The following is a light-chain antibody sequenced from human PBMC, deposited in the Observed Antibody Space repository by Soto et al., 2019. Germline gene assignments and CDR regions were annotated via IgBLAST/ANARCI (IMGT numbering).Light chain of an antibody. J-gene: IGKJ1*01. CDR2: KAS. CDR3: QHYNSYSEA. CDR1: QTIRSW. V-gene: IGKV1-5*03. Sequence: DIQMTQSPSTLSGSVGDRVTITCRASQTIRSWLAWYQQKQGKAPKLXIYKASTLKSGVPSRFSGSGSGTEFTLTISSLQPDDFATYYCQHYNSYSEAFGQGTKVDIK.